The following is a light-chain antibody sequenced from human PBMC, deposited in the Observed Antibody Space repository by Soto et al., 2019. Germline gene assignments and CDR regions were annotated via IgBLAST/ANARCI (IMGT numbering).Light chain of an antibody. Sequence: EIVFTQSPGTLSLSPGERATLSCRASQSVRNSLLAWYQQKPGQPPRLLIYDASTRATATPERFSGSGSGTDFTLTISRLEPEDFAVYYCHQYDSIVQTFGQGTKVDI. V-gene: IGKV3-20*01. CDR2: DAS. CDR1: QSVRNSL. J-gene: IGKJ1*01. CDR3: HQYDSIVQT.